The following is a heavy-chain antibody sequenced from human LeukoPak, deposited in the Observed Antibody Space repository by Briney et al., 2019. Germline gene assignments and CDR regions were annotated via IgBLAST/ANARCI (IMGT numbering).Heavy chain of an antibody. D-gene: IGHD2-15*01. CDR1: GGSISSSSYY. V-gene: IGHV4-39*01. Sequence: SETLSLTCTVSGGSISSSSYYWVWIRQPPGKGLEWIGSIYYSGSTYYNPSLKSRVTISVDTSKNQFSLKLSSVTAADTAVYYCARGRGVAALDFDYWGQGTLVTVSS. CDR2: IYYSGST. CDR3: ARGRGVAALDFDY. J-gene: IGHJ4*02.